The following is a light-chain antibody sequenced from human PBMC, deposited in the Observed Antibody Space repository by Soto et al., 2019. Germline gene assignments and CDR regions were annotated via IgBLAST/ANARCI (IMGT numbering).Light chain of an antibody. V-gene: IGKV3-20*01. Sequence: EIVLTQSPGTLSLSPGDRATVSCKASQSVSSSHFAWYQQIPGQAPRLLIYGASSRATGIPDRFSGSGSGTDFTLTISRLEPEDFAVYYCQQYGSSPRTFGQGTKVEI. CDR2: GAS. J-gene: IGKJ1*01. CDR1: QSVSSSH. CDR3: QQYGSSPRT.